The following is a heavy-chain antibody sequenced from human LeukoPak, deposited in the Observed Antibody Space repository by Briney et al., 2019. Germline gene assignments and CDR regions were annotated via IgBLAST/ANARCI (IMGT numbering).Heavy chain of an antibody. J-gene: IGHJ4*02. D-gene: IGHD3-22*01. CDR3: ASQTYDSSGYYYY. CDR2: ISSSSSYI. Sequence: SCKASGYTFTSYYMNWVRQAPAKGVEWVSSISSSSSYIYYADSVKGRFTISRDNAKNSLYLQMNSLRAEDTAVYYCASQTYDSSGYYYYWGQGTLVTVSS. CDR1: GYTFTSYY. V-gene: IGHV3-21*01.